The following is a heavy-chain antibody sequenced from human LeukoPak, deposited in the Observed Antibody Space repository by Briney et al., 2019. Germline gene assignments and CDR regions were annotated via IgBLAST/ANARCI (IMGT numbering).Heavy chain of an antibody. J-gene: IGHJ3*02. CDR1: GGSISSSSYY. Sequence: SETLSLTCTVSGGSISSSSYYWGWIRQPPGKGLEWIGSIYHSGSTYYNPSLKSRVTISVDTSKNQFSLKLSSVTAADTAVYYCARDISGSHPHGTFDIWGQGTMVTVSS. CDR2: IYHSGST. D-gene: IGHD1-26*01. CDR3: ARDISGSHPHGTFDI. V-gene: IGHV4-39*07.